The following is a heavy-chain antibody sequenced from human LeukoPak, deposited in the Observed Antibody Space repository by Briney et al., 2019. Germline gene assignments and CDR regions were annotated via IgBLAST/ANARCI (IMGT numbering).Heavy chain of an antibody. CDR1: GGSFSGYY. D-gene: IGHD3-10*01. CDR2: INHSGTT. CDR3: ARGEGSGSYMSYFDY. V-gene: IGHV4-34*01. Sequence: PSETLSLTCAVYGGSFSGYYWSWIRQPPGKGLEWIGEINHSGTTNYNPSLETRVTISEDMFKNQFSLKLSSVTAADTAFYYCARGEGSGSYMSYFDYWGQGALVTVSS. J-gene: IGHJ4*02.